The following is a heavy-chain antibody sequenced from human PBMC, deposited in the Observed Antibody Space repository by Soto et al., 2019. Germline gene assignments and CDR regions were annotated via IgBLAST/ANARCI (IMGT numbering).Heavy chain of an antibody. D-gene: IGHD3-9*01. J-gene: IGHJ6*02. Sequence: QVRLVQSGAEVKKPGSSVKVSCEASGGTFSSYTFSWVRQAPGHGLEWMGGIVPMHRTANYAQKFQGRVSISTDESTNTVHMELSSLRPDDTAVYYCARDCGNTDCFDMDVWGQGTTVIVSS. CDR1: GGTFSSYT. CDR2: IVPMHRTA. CDR3: ARDCGNTDCFDMDV. V-gene: IGHV1-69*16.